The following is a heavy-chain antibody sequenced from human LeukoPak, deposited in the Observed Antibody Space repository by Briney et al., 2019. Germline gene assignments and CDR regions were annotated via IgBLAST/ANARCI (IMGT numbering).Heavy chain of an antibody. CDR2: IKSRTDGGST. CDR1: GFTFSSAW. CDR3: ATEFYSNGYNF. Sequence: GGSLRLSCAASGFTFSSAWMTWVRQPPGKGLEWVGHIKSRTDGGSTDYSAPVKGRFTVSRDDSKNTVYLQMNSLKTEDSAVYYCATEFYSNGYNFWGQGTPVTVSS. V-gene: IGHV3-15*01. D-gene: IGHD5-24*01. J-gene: IGHJ4*02.